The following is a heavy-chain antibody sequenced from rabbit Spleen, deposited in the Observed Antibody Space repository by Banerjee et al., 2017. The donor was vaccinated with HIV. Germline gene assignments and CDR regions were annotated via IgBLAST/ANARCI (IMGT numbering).Heavy chain of an antibody. CDR2: IDPVSDIT. CDR1: GFTIGSGYW. J-gene: IGHJ4*01. CDR3: VRGAYASNRKYFNGNL. V-gene: IGHV1S45*01. D-gene: IGHD1-1*01. Sequence: QEQLEESGGDLVQPEGSLTLTCAASGFTIGSGYWICWVGRVPGKGLEWIGIIDPVSDITDYANWVNGRFTISSHNAQTTVYLQLNSLTVADTATYFCVRGAYASNRKYFNGNLWGPGTLVTVS.